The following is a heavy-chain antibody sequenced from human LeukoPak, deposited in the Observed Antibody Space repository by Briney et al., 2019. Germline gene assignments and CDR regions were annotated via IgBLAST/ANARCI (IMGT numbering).Heavy chain of an antibody. D-gene: IGHD6-13*01. CDR3: ARPSYRNSWYYFDY. V-gene: IGHV5-51*01. CDR1: GYSFTSQW. CDR2: IYPGDSDT. Sequence: GESLKISCKGSGYSFTSQWIGWVRQMPGKGLEWMGIIYPGDSDTRYSPSFQGQVTISADKSISTVYLQWSSLKASDTAVYYCARPSYRNSWYYFDYWGQGTLGTVSS. J-gene: IGHJ4*02.